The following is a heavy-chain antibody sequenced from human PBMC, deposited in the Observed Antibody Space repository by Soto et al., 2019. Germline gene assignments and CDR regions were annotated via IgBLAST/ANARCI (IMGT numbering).Heavy chain of an antibody. CDR2: ISGSGGST. Sequence: EVQLLESGGGLVQPGGSLRLSCAASGFTFSSYAMSWVRQAPGKGLDWVSAISGSGGSTYYADSVKGRFTISRDNYKNTLYLQMNSLRADDKAVYYCAKDPGWGGRGSWYYFDYWGQGTLVTVSS. CDR1: GFTFSSYA. V-gene: IGHV3-23*01. J-gene: IGHJ4*02. D-gene: IGHD6-13*01. CDR3: AKDPGWGGRGSWYYFDY.